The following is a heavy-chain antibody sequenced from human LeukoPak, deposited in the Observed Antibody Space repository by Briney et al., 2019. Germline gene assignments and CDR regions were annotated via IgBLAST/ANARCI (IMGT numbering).Heavy chain of an antibody. CDR1: GGSIGSGGYS. CDR3: ARAPRYYYDTDDAFDI. V-gene: IGHV4-30-2*01. J-gene: IGHJ3*02. Sequence: SQTLSPTWAVSGGSIGSGGYSCSCIRQPPGKGLEWIGYIYHSGRTYYNPSLKSRATISVDRSKNQFSLKLSSVTAADTAVYYCARAPRYYYDTDDAFDIWGQGTMVTVSS. CDR2: IYHSGRT. D-gene: IGHD3-22*01.